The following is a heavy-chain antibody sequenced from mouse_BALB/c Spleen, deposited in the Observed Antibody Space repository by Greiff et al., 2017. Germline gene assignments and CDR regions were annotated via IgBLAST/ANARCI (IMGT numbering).Heavy chain of an antibody. J-gene: IGHJ3*01. CDR3: ARVDYDVGFAY. CDR1: GFTFSSYA. Sequence: EVKLVESGGGLVKPGGSLKLSCAASGFTFSSYAMSWVRQTPEKRLEWVAIISSGGSYTYYPDSVKGRFTISRDNAKNTLYLQMSSLRSEDTAMYYCARVDYDVGFAYWGQGTLVTVSA. V-gene: IGHV5-9-3*01. D-gene: IGHD2-4*01. CDR2: ISSGGSYT.